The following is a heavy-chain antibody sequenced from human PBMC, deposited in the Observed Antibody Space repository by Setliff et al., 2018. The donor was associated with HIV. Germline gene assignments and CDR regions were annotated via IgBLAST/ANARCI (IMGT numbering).Heavy chain of an antibody. Sequence: ASVKVSCKASGYTFTGYYMHWARQAPGQGLEWMGWINPNSGGTNYAQKFQGRVTMTRDTSISTAYMELSRLRSDDTSVYYCARERITMIVRWFDPWGQGTLVTVSS. CDR2: INPNSGGT. CDR1: GYTFTGYY. CDR3: ARERITMIVRWFDP. D-gene: IGHD3-22*01. V-gene: IGHV1-2*02. J-gene: IGHJ5*02.